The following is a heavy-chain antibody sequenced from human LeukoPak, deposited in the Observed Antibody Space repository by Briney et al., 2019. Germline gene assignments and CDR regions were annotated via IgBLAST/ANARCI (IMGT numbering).Heavy chain of an antibody. J-gene: IGHJ4*02. CDR1: GFTVSSNY. CDR2: MYSGGST. D-gene: IGHD1-26*01. V-gene: IGHV3-66*01. Sequence: GGSLRLSCAASGFTVSSNYMSWVRQAPGKGLEWVSVMYSGGSTYYADSVKGRFTISRDNSRNTLYLQMNSLRAEDTAVYYCAKGGFSGSYYYFDYWGQGTLVTVSS. CDR3: AKGGFSGSYYYFDY.